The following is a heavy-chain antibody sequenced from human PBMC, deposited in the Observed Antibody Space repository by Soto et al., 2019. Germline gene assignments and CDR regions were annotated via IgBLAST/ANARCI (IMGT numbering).Heavy chain of an antibody. V-gene: IGHV3-23*01. D-gene: IGHD1-7*01. CDR1: GFTFSNYA. CDR2: IRGSGGST. Sequence: GGSLRLSCAASGFTFSNYAMSWVRQAPGKGLDWVSTIRGSGGSTYYADSVKGRFTISRDNSKNTLYLQMNSLRADDTAVYHCAKDPGNTGRFDYWGQGTLVTVSS. CDR3: AKDPGNTGRFDY. J-gene: IGHJ4*02.